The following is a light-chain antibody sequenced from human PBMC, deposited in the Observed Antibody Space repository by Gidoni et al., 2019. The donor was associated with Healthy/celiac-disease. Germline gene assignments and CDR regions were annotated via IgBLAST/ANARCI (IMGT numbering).Light chain of an antibody. CDR1: QSISSW. CDR2: DAS. Sequence: DIQMTQSPSTLSASVGDRVTITCRPSQSISSWLSWYQQKPGKAPKLLLYDASSLESWVPSRFSGSGSGTEFTLTISSLQPDDFATYYCQQYNSYSFTFGPGTKVDIK. J-gene: IGKJ3*01. CDR3: QQYNSYSFT. V-gene: IGKV1-5*01.